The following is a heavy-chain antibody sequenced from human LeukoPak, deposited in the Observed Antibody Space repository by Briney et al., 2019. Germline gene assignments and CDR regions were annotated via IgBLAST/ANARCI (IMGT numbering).Heavy chain of an antibody. V-gene: IGHV3-30*02. CDR1: GFTFSSYG. Sequence: GGSLRLSCAASGFTFSSYGMHWARQAPGKGLEGVAFIRYDGSNKYYADSVKGRFTISRDNSKNTLYLQMNSLRAEDTAVYYCAKDPTEANWFDPWGQGTLVTVSS. CDR2: IRYDGSNK. CDR3: AKDPTEANWFDP. J-gene: IGHJ5*02. D-gene: IGHD4-17*01.